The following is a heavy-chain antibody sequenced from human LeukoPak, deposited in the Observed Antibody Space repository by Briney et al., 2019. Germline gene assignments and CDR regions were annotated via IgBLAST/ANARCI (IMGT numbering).Heavy chain of an antibody. J-gene: IGHJ4*02. CDR3: ARGLGYYDSSLGY. CDR2: IYYSGST. D-gene: IGHD3-22*01. V-gene: IGHV4-59*01. Sequence: SETLSLTCTVSGVSISSYYWSWIRQPPGKGLDWIWYIYYSGSTNHNPCLKSRVTISVDTSKNQFSLKLSSVTAADTAVYYCARGLGYYDSSLGYWSQGTLVTVSS. CDR1: GVSISSYY.